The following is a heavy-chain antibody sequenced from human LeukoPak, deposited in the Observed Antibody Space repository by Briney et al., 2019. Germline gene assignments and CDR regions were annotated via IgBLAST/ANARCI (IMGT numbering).Heavy chain of an antibody. V-gene: IGHV1-2*02. D-gene: IGHD1-20*01. CDR1: GYTFTDYY. CDR3: ARRITADGLDI. CDR2: INPNSGGT. Sequence: ASVKVSCKASGYTFTDYYIHWVRQAPGQGLEWMGWINPNSGGTNNAQKSQGRVTMTRGTSISTAYMELSSLRSDDTAVYYCARRITADGLDIWGQGTMVTVSS. J-gene: IGHJ3*02.